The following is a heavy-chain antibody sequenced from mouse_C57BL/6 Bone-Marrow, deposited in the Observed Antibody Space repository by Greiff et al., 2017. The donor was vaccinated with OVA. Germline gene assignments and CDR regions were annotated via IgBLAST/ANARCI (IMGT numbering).Heavy chain of an antibody. CDR1: GYAFSSSW. J-gene: IGHJ1*03. V-gene: IGHV1-82*01. D-gene: IGHD4-1*02. CDR3: ATPTGGYFDV. CDR2: IYPGDGDT. Sequence: VQLQPSGPELVKPGASVKISCKASGYAFSSSWMNWVKQRPGKGLEWIGRIYPGDGDTNYNGKFKGKATLTADKSSSTAYMQLSSLTSEDSAVYFCATPTGGYFDVWGTGTTVTVSS.